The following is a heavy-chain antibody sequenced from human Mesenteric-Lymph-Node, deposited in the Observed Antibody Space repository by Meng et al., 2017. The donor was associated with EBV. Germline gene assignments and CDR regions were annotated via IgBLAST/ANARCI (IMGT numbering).Heavy chain of an antibody. V-gene: IGHV4-34*01. D-gene: IGHD2/OR15-2a*01. Sequence: VQLQQWGAGLLKPSETLSLTCAVYGGSFSGYYWSWIRQPPGKGLEWIGEINHSGSTNYNPSLKSRVTISVDTSKNQVSLKLTSVIAADTAVYYCVRDYFDVYGFDHWGQGALVTVSS. J-gene: IGHJ4*01. CDR2: INHSGST. CDR3: VRDYFDVYGFDH. CDR1: GGSFSGYY.